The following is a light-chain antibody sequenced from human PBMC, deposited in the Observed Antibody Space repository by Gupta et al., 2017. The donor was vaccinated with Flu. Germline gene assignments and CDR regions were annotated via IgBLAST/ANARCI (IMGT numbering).Light chain of an antibody. Sequence: QSVLTQPPSVSGAPGQRVTISCTGSSSNIGAGYDVHWYQQLPATAPKLLIYCNSNRPSAVPDRFSCATYCASASLVITGRHAEDDAAYYYQSSDSSMRSRGVFGAGTKLTVL. V-gene: IGLV1-40*01. CDR2: CNS. J-gene: IGLJ1*01. CDR1: SSNIGAGYD. CDR3: QSSDSSMRSRGV.